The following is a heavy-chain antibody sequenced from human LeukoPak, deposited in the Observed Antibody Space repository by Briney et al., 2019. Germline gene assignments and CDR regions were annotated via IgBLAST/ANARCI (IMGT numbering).Heavy chain of an antibody. CDR3: AKGGKWDVTPFDY. J-gene: IGHJ4*02. Sequence: GGALRLSCSAPGFTFTRHFMNWVRQAPGKGVGGGSTISGGGGSTYYADSVKGRFTISRDNSKNTLYLQVNSLRAEDTAVYYCAKGGKWDVTPFDYWGQGTLVTVSS. CDR1: GFTFTRHF. CDR2: ISGGGGST. V-gene: IGHV3-23*01. D-gene: IGHD1-26*01.